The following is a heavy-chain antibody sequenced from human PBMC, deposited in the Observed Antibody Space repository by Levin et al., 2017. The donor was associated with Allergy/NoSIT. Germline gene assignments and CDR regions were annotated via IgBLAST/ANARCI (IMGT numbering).Heavy chain of an antibody. CDR1: GFRFSSYG. CDR2: IWYDGSKK. Sequence: GGSLRLSCAASGFRFSSYGMNWVRQAPGKGLEWVATIWYDGSKKYYIDSVKGRFAISRDDSENTLYLHMNSLRAEDTAMYYCARVSGRGDCSGGSCYSAEWYMDVWGRGTTVTVSS. D-gene: IGHD2-15*01. V-gene: IGHV3-33*01. J-gene: IGHJ6*03. CDR3: ARVSGRGDCSGGSCYSAEWYMDV.